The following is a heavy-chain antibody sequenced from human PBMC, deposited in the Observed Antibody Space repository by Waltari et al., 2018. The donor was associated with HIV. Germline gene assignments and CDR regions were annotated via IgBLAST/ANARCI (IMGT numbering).Heavy chain of an antibody. CDR2: IYPGDSET. V-gene: IGHV5-51*01. Sequence: EVQLVQSGAEVKKPGESLKFSCKGSGYRFTNYWIGWVRQMPGKGLEWMGIIYPGDSETRYSPSFQGQVTISVDKSISTAYLQWSSLKASDTAMYFCATSYYFNMDVWGQGTTVTVSS. J-gene: IGHJ6*02. CDR3: ATSYYFNMDV. CDR1: GYRFTNYW.